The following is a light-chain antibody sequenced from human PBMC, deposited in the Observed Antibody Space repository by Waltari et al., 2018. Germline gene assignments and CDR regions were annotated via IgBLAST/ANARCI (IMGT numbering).Light chain of an antibody. CDR3: MMWPSTLGV. CDR2: YYSDSDK. J-gene: IGLJ3*02. Sequence: QPVLTQPPSSSASPGESASLTCTLPSDIHVANYNVYWYQQKPGSPPRFLLYYYSDSDKCQGSGVPSRFSGSKDASAKTGILLISVLQSEDEADYYCMMWPSTLGVFGGGTKLTVL. V-gene: IGLV5-37*01. CDR1: SDIHVANYN.